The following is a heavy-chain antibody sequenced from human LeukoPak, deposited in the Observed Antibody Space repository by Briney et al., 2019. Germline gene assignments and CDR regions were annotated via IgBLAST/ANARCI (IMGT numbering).Heavy chain of an antibody. J-gene: IGHJ4*02. CDR2: IGGSGGST. D-gene: IGHD3-10*01. CDR1: GFTFSTYA. Sequence: RGSLRLSCAASGFTFSTYAMSWVRQAPGKGLEWVSAIGGSGGSTYYADSVKGRFSISRDDSKNTLYLQMNSLRAEDTAVYYCAKFTRTLVRGALVNWGQGTLVTVSS. CDR3: AKFTRTLVRGALVN. V-gene: IGHV3-23*01.